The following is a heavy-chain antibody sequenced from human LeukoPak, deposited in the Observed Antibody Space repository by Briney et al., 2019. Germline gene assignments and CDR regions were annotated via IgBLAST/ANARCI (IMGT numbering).Heavy chain of an antibody. CDR3: ARGYYYGSGSQFFDH. J-gene: IGHJ4*02. V-gene: IGHV3-7*01. CDR1: GFMFSSNW. D-gene: IGHD3-10*01. CDR2: IKRDESEK. Sequence: GGSLRLSCAASGFMFSSNWMSWVRQAPGKGLEWVAHIKRDESEKYYVDAVKGRFTIARDNAKDSLYLQMNSLRAEDTAVYYCARGYYYGSGSQFFDHWGQGTLVTVSS.